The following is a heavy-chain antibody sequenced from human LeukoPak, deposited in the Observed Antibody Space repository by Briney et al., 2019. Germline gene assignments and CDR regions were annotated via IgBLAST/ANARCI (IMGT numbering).Heavy chain of an antibody. V-gene: IGHV1-18*01. CDR2: ISAYNGNT. J-gene: IGHJ4*02. CDR3: ARDTGVGGYCSSTSCPRFDY. Sequence: GASVKVSCKASGYTFTSYGISWVRQAPGQGLEWMGWISAYNGNTNYAQKLQGRVTMTTDTSTSTAYMELRSLRSDDTAVYYCARDTGVGGYCSSTSCPRFDYWGQGTLVTVSS. D-gene: IGHD2-2*01. CDR1: GYTFTSYG.